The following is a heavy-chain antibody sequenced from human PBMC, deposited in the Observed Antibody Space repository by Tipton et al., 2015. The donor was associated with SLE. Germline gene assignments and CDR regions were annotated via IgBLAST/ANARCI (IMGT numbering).Heavy chain of an antibody. D-gene: IGHD4-17*01. Sequence: TLSLTCTVSGASTTTNYWSWIRQPPGKGLEWIASSSYGASTYYNPSLKSRVSISVDTSKNQFSLKLSSVTAADTAVYYCARLDGDFDYWGQGTLVTVSS. CDR3: ARLDGDFDY. J-gene: IGHJ4*02. CDR2: SSYGAST. CDR1: GASTTTNY. V-gene: IGHV4-59*08.